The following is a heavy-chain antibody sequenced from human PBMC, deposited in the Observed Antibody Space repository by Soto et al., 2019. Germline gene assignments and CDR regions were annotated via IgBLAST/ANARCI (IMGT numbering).Heavy chain of an antibody. D-gene: IGHD4-17*01. J-gene: IGHJ6*03. V-gene: IGHV1-8*01. CDR2: MNPNSGNT. CDR3: ASSTNYGSHSYYYYYYYMDV. CDR1: GYTFASYD. Sequence: ASVKVSCKASGYTFASYDINWGRKATGQGLEWMGWMNPNSGNTGYAQKFQGRVTMTRNTSISTAYMELSSLRSEDTAVYYCASSTNYGSHSYYYYYYYMDVWGKGTTVTVSS.